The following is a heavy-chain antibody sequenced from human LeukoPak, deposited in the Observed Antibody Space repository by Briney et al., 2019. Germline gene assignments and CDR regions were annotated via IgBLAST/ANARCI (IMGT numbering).Heavy chain of an antibody. CDR2: INPNSGGT. D-gene: IGHD3-3*01. CDR3: ARDPPRITIFERYYGMGV. CDR1: GYTFTGYY. J-gene: IGHJ6*02. Sequence: ASVKVSCKASGYTFTGYYMHWVRQAPGQGLEWMGWINPNSGGTNYAQKFQGRVTMTRDTSISTAYMELGRLRSDDTAVYYCARDPPRITIFERYYGMGVWGQGTTVTVSS. V-gene: IGHV1-2*02.